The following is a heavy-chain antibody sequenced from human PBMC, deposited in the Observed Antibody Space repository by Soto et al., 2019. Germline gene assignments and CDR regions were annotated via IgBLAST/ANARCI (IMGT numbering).Heavy chain of an antibody. CDR3: ARGGATPMVLTY. CDR2: INQSGRT. V-gene: IGHV4-34*01. D-gene: IGHD5-18*01. J-gene: IGHJ4*02. CDR1: GGSFSAYY. Sequence: PSETLSLTCAVYGGSFSAYYWSWVRQPPGKGLGWLGEINQSGRTNYNPSLKSRVAIFLDKSKNQFSLMLNSVTAADTAVYYCARGGATPMVLTYWGQGTRVTVSS.